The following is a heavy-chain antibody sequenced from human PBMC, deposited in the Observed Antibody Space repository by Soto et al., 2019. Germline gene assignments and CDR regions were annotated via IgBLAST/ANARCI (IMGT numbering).Heavy chain of an antibody. CDR2: IYHTGTT. Sequence: QVQLQESGPGLVKPSGTLSLTCAVSGGSISSLNWWIWVRQPPGKGLEWIGEIYHTGTTNYNPSLRSRVTISVDNSRDQFSLDLNSVTPADTAVYYCARAQRRYTHLEYWGQGTLVTVSS. J-gene: IGHJ4*02. D-gene: IGHD3-16*02. CDR1: GGSISSLNW. V-gene: IGHV4-4*02. CDR3: ARAQRRYTHLEY.